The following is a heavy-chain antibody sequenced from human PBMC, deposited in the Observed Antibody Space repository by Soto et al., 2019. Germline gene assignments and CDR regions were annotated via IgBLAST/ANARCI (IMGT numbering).Heavy chain of an antibody. Sequence: GGSLRLSCAASGFTVSSNYMSWVRQAPGKGLEWVSVIYSGGSTYYADSVKGRFTISRDNSKNTLYLQMNSLRAEDTAVYYCARAPIVATRGVFFDYWGQGTLVTVSS. CDR1: GFTVSSNY. CDR2: IYSGGST. V-gene: IGHV3-66*01. J-gene: IGHJ4*02. D-gene: IGHD5-12*01. CDR3: ARAPIVATRGVFFDY.